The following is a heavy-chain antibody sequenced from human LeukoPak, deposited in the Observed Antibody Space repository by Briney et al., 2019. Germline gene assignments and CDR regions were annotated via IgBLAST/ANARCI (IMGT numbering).Heavy chain of an antibody. Sequence: GGSLRLSCAASGFTFSSYGMHWVRQAPGKGLEWVAVIWYDGSNKYYADSVKGRFTISRDNSKNTLYLQMNSLRVEDTAVYYCARDGGKGYSYGSFDYWGQGTLVIVFS. CDR3: ARDGGKGYSYGSFDY. CDR1: GFTFSSYG. J-gene: IGHJ4*02. CDR2: IWYDGSNK. D-gene: IGHD5-18*01. V-gene: IGHV3-33*01.